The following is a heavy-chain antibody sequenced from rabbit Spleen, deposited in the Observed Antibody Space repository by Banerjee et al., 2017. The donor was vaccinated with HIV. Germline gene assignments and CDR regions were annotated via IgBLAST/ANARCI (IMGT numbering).Heavy chain of an antibody. J-gene: IGHJ6*01. V-gene: IGHV1S45*01. CDR1: GFTLSSYY. CDR3: ARDTGTSFSTYGMDL. Sequence: QEQLKESGGGLVQPGGSLKLSCTASGFTLSSYYMCWVRQAPGKGLEWIGCIASGSSGFTYYASWAKGRFTCSKASSTTVTLQMTSLTAADTATYFCARDTGTSFSTYGMDLWGPGTLVT. D-gene: IGHD8-1*01. CDR2: IASGSSGFT.